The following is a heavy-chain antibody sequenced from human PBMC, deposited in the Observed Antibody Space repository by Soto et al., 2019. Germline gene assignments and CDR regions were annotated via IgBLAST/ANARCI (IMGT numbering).Heavy chain of an antibody. CDR1: GYTLTELS. Sequence: SVKGACKVSGYTLTELSRHCWRQAPGKGLEWMGGFDPEDGETIYAQKFQGRVTMTEDTSTDTAYMELSSLRSEDTAVYYCATSSIPMIVVGEWPRPAFDIWGHGTMVPVSS. J-gene: IGHJ3*02. V-gene: IGHV1-24*01. CDR3: ATSSIPMIVVGEWPRPAFDI. D-gene: IGHD3-22*01. CDR2: FDPEDGET.